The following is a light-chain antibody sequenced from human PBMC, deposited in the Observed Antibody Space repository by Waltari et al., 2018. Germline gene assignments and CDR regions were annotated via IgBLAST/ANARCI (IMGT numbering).Light chain of an antibody. CDR2: QNN. CDR3: QAWDNSKGV. CDR1: KMGDNY. Sequence: SYEVTQPPSVSVSPGQTVSITCSGDKMGDNYVTWYQQKPGQSPVLVIFQNNKRPSGIPERFPGSNSGNTATLTISGTQTIDEADYYCQAWDNSKGVFGPGTQVTVL. J-gene: IGLJ1*01. V-gene: IGLV3-1*01.